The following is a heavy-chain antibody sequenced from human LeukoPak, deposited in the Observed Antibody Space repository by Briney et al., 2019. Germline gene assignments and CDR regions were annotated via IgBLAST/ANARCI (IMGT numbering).Heavy chain of an antibody. CDR3: AKRGVVIRVILVGFHKEAYYFDS. Sequence: RGSLRLSCAASGFAFSTYWMHWFRQAPGKGLVWVSRITSDGSTTNYADSVKGRFTISRDNPKNTLYLQMNSLRAEDTAVYFCAKRGVVIRVILVGFHKEAYYFDSWGQGALVTVSS. D-gene: IGHD3-22*01. V-gene: IGHV3-74*01. CDR2: ITSDGSTT. CDR1: GFAFSTYW. J-gene: IGHJ4*02.